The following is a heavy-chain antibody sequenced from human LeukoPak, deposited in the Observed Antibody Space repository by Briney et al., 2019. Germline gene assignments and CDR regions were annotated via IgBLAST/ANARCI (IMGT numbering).Heavy chain of an antibody. CDR1: GGSISSYY. V-gene: IGHV4-59*01. D-gene: IGHD3-16*01. CDR2: IYYSGST. Sequence: PSETLSLTCTVSGGSISSYYWSWIRQPPGKGLEWIGYIYYSGSTNYNPSLKSRVTISVDTSKNQFSLKLSSVTAADTAVYYCARLLWEERVLDYWGQGTLVTVSS. J-gene: IGHJ4*02. CDR3: ARLLWEERVLDY.